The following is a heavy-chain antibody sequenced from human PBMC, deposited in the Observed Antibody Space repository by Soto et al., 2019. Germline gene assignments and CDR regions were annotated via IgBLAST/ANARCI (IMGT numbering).Heavy chain of an antibody. CDR3: AKDKVVAATPNWSDP. J-gene: IGHJ5*02. D-gene: IGHD2-15*01. Sequence: GGSLRLSCAASGFTFTSYGMHWVRQSPGKGLEWMALILHDGSAEYYADSVKGRFTISRDNSKNTLYLQMNSLRAEDTAVYYCAKDKVVAATPNWSDPWGQGTLVTVS. V-gene: IGHV3-30*18. CDR1: GFTFTSYG. CDR2: ILHDGSAE.